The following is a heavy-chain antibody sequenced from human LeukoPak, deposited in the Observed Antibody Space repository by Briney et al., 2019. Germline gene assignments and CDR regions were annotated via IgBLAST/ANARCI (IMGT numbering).Heavy chain of an antibody. CDR3: ARVPYDSSGWSFDY. CDR2: IYYSGST. D-gene: IGHD3-22*01. J-gene: IGHJ4*02. Sequence: PSETLSLTCTVSGGSISSYYWSWIRQPPGKGLEWIGYIYYSGSTNYNPSPKSRVTISVDTSKNQFSLKLSSVTAADTAVYYCARVPYDSSGWSFDYWGQGTLVTVSS. V-gene: IGHV4-59*01. CDR1: GGSISSYY.